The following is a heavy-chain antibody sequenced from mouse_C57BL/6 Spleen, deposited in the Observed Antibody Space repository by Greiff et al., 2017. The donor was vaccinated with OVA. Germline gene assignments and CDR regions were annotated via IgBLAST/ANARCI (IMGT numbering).Heavy chain of an antibody. J-gene: IGHJ4*01. CDR1: GFTFSDYG. D-gene: IGHD2-3*01. CDR3: ARPSGYDGYYARDY. Sequence: EVQGVESGGGLVKPGGSLKLSCAASGFTFSDYGMHWVRQAPEKGLEWVAYISSGSSTIYYADTVKGRFTISRDNAKNTLFLQMTSLRSEDTAMYYCARPSGYDGYYARDYWGQGTSVTVSS. CDR2: ISSGSSTI. V-gene: IGHV5-17*01.